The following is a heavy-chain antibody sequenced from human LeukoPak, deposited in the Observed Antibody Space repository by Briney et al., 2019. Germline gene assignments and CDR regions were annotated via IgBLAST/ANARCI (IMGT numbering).Heavy chain of an antibody. J-gene: IGHJ4*02. D-gene: IGHD2-15*01. CDR1: GFTFDDYA. CDR2: ISWNSGSI. Sequence: GGSLRLSCAASGFTFDDYAMHWVRQAPGKGLEWVSGISWNSGSIGYADSVKGRFTISRDNAKNSLYLQMNSLRAEDTALYYCAKVSVPNDIVVVASYFDYWGQGTLVTVSS. CDR3: AKVSVPNDIVVVASYFDY. V-gene: IGHV3-9*01.